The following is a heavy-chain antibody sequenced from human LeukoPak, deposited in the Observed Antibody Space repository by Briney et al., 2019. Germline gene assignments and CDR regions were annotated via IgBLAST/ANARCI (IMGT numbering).Heavy chain of an antibody. Sequence: GGSLRLSCTASGFTFGDYAMSWFRQAPGKGLEWVANINQGGSVKYYVDSVKGRFTISRDDAKNSLYVQMNSLRDEDTAVYYCARVGYSGWNLEYWGQGTLVTVSS. CDR2: INQGGSVK. CDR3: ARVGYSGWNLEY. CDR1: GFTFGDYA. J-gene: IGHJ4*02. D-gene: IGHD5-12*01. V-gene: IGHV3-7*01.